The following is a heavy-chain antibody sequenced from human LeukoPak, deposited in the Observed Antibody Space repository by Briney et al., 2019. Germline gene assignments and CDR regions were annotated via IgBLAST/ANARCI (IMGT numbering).Heavy chain of an antibody. CDR3: ATFYSSSWGLDAFDI. J-gene: IGHJ3*02. CDR2: ISYDGSNK. Sequence: GGSLRLSCAASGFTFSSYGMHWVRQAPGKGLEWVAVISYDGSNKYYADSVKGRFTVSRDNSKNTLYLQMNSLRAEDTAVYYCATFYSSSWGLDAFDIWGQGTMVTVSS. D-gene: IGHD6-13*01. CDR1: GFTFSSYG. V-gene: IGHV3-30*03.